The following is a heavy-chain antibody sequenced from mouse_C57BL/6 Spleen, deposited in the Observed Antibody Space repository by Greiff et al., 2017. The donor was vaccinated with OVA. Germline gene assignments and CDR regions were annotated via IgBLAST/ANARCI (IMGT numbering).Heavy chain of an antibody. CDR3: AKDGDYLYYYAMDD. CDR2: IWGDGST. CDR1: GFSLTSYG. Sequence: QVQLKESGPGLVAPSPSLSISCTVSGFSLTSYGVSWVRQPPGKGLEWLGVIWGDGSTNYHSAPIPRLSIRKANSKSQVFLKLNSLQTDDTATYYCAKDGDYLYYYAMDDWGQGTSVTVSS. J-gene: IGHJ4*01. V-gene: IGHV2-3*01. D-gene: IGHD2-13*01.